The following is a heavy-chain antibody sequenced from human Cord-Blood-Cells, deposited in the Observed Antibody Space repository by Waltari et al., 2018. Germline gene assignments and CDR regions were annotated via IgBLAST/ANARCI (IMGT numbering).Heavy chain of an antibody. D-gene: IGHD3-10*01. CDR2: ISSSSSYI. Sequence: EVQLVESGGGLVKPGGSLRLSCSASGFTFSRYSMNWVRQAPGKGLEWVSSISSSSSYIYYADSVKGRFTISRDNAKNSLYLQMNSLRAEDTAVYYCAAIRGDAFDIWGQGTMVTVSS. J-gene: IGHJ3*02. CDR1: GFTFSRYS. CDR3: AAIRGDAFDI. V-gene: IGHV3-21*01.